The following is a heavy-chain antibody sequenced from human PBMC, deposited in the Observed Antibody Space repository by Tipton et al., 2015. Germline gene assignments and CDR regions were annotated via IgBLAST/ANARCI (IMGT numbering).Heavy chain of an antibody. V-gene: IGHV4-59*12. CDR1: GGSISSYY. Sequence: TLSLTCTVSGGSISSYYWSWIRQPPGKGLEWIGYIYYSGSTNYNPSLKSRVTISVDTSKNQFSLKLNYVTAADTAVYYCARANYYDSSGYHNWFDPWGQGSLVTVSS. CDR2: IYYSGST. D-gene: IGHD3-22*01. J-gene: IGHJ5*02. CDR3: ARANYYDSSGYHNWFDP.